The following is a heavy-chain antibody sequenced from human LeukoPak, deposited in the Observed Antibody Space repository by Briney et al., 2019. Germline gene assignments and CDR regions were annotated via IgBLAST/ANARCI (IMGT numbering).Heavy chain of an antibody. D-gene: IGHD3-22*01. CDR2: IIPIFGTA. J-gene: IGHJ4*02. V-gene: IGHV1-69*05. CDR1: GGTFSSYA. Sequence: ASVKVSCKASGGTFSSYAISWVRQAPGQGLEWMGGIIPIFGTANYAQKFQGRVTITTDESTSTAYMELSSLRSEDTAVYYCAKALLSDSSGYYWYDGYWGQGTLVTVSS. CDR3: AKALLSDSSGYYWYDGY.